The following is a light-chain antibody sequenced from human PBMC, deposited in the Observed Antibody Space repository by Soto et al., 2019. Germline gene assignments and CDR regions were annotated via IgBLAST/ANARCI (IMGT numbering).Light chain of an antibody. V-gene: IGKV4-1*01. CDR1: QSVLSSSNNKNF. J-gene: IGKJ4*01. CDR3: QQYYAAPLT. Sequence: DFVMTQSPDSLAVSLGERATINCKSSQSVLSSSNNKNFLAWFQQRPGQPPKLLIYWASTRESGVPDRFSGSGSGTDFTLTSSSLQAEDVAVYYCQQYYAAPLTFGRGTKVEIK. CDR2: WAS.